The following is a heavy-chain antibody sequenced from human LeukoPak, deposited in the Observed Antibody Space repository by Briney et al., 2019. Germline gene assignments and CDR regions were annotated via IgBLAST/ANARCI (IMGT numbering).Heavy chain of an antibody. CDR3: ARIPRWRAYYYYGMDV. CDR2: IYYSGST. J-gene: IGHJ6*02. D-gene: IGHD1-14*01. Sequence: SETLSLTCTVSGGSISSYYWSWIRQPPGKGLEWIGYIYYSGSTNYNPSLKSRVTISVDTSKNQFSLKLSSVTAADMAVYYCARIPRWRAYYYYGMDVWGQGTTVTVSS. CDR1: GGSISSYY. V-gene: IGHV4-59*01.